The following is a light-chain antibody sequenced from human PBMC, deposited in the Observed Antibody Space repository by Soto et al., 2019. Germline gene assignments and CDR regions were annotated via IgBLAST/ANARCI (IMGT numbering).Light chain of an antibody. V-gene: IGLV2-23*03. Sequence: HSALTQPASVSGSPGQSITISCTGTSSDVGNYNLVSWCQQHPGKAPKLMIYEGSKRPSGVSNRFSGSKSGNTASLTISLLQAEDEADYYCCSYAGSNTFVFGTGTKVTVL. CDR1: SSDVGNYNL. CDR3: CSYAGSNTFV. J-gene: IGLJ1*01. CDR2: EGS.